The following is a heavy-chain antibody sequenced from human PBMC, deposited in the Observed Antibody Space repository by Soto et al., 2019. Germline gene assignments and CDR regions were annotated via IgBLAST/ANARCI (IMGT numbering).Heavy chain of an antibody. J-gene: IGHJ4*02. CDR3: ARGPGI. CDR1: GDSISSGGYF. Sequence: QVQLQESGPGLVKPSQTLSLTCTVSGDSISSGGYFWNWIRQHPGKGLEWIGYIYYSGSTDYNPSLKSRVTISVDTSKKQFSLKLSSVTAADTAVYYCARGPGIWGQGTLVTVSS. CDR2: IYYSGST. V-gene: IGHV4-31*03.